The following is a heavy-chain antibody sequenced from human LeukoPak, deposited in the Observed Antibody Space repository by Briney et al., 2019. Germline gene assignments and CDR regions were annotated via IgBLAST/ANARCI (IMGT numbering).Heavy chain of an antibody. CDR1: GGSISSYY. Sequence: SETLSLTCTVSGGSISSYYWSWIRQPAGKGLEWIGCIYTSGSTNYNPSLKSRVTMSVDTSKNQFSLKLSSVTAADTAVYYCARDPGSDFWSGYYEVIAFDIWGQGTMVTVSS. J-gene: IGHJ3*02. D-gene: IGHD3-3*01. CDR2: IYTSGST. CDR3: ARDPGSDFWSGYYEVIAFDI. V-gene: IGHV4-4*07.